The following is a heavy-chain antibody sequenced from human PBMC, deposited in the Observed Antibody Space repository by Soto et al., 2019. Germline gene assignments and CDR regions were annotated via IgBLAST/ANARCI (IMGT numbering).Heavy chain of an antibody. V-gene: IGHV1-69*08. J-gene: IGHJ3*02. CDR1: GGTFSSYG. Sequence: QVQLVQSGAEVKKPGSSVKVSCKTSGGTFSSYGISWVRQAPGQGLEWMGRIIPILETPNYAQKFQGRVTITAEKSTSTAYMELSSLRSEDTAVYYCARESPLNKAFDIWGQGTKVTVSS. CDR2: IIPILETP. CDR3: ARESPLNKAFDI.